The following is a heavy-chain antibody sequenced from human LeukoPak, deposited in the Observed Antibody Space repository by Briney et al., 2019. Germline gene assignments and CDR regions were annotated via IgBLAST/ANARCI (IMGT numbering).Heavy chain of an antibody. Sequence: PGGSLRLSCAASGFTFSSYAMSWVRQAPGKGLEWVSAISGSGGSTYYADSVKGRFTISRDNSKNTLYLQMNSLRAEDTAVYYCTTDRTTEYYDSSGDYWGQGTLVTVSS. CDR1: GFTFSSYA. CDR3: TTDRTTEYYDSSGDY. CDR2: ISGSGGST. V-gene: IGHV3-23*01. J-gene: IGHJ4*02. D-gene: IGHD3-22*01.